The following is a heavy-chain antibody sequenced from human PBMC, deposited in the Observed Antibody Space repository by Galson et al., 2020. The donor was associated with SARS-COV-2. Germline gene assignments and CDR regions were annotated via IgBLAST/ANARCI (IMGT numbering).Heavy chain of an antibody. D-gene: IGHD2-21*01. CDR1: GFTVSSNY. Sequence: GESLKISCAASGFTVSSNYMSWVRQAPGKGLEWVSVIYSGGSTYYADSVKGRFTISRDNSKNMLYLQMNSLRAEDTAVYYCARGGRDGGPDWFDPWGQGTLVTVSS. CDR3: ARGGRDGGPDWFDP. CDR2: IYSGGST. V-gene: IGHV3-53*01. J-gene: IGHJ5*02.